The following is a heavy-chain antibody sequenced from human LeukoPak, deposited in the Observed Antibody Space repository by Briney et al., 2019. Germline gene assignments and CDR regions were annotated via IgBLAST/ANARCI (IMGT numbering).Heavy chain of an antibody. CDR2: IHRDGSST. CDR3: ARGGYYSSDNFDY. Sequence: GGSLRLSCAASGFSFSRYWMHWVRQGPGKGLVWVSRIHRDGSSTSYADSVKGRFTISRDNAKNTLFVQMNSLRAEDTAVYYCARGGYYSSDNFDYWGQGTVVTVSS. D-gene: IGHD6-19*01. CDR1: GFSFSRYW. J-gene: IGHJ4*02. V-gene: IGHV3-74*01.